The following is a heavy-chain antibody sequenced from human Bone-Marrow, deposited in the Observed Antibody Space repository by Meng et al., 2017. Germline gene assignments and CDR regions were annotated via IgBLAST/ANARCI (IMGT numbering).Heavy chain of an antibody. CDR2: MNPNSGGT. D-gene: IGHD3-10*01. CDR1: GYTFTSYD. V-gene: IGHV1-2*02. Sequence: QVQLVQSGAEVKKPGASVKVSCKASGYTFTSYDINWVRQATGQGLEWMGWMNPNSGGTNYAQKFQGRVTMTRDTSISTAYMELSRLRSDDTAVYYCARVRGYYGYDYWGQGTLVTVSS. J-gene: IGHJ4*02. CDR3: ARVRGYYGYDY.